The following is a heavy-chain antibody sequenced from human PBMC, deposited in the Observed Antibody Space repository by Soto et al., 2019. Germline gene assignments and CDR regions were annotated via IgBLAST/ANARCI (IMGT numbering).Heavy chain of an antibody. V-gene: IGHV1-69*06. CDR3: SSSTYYYDSSGYYCGY. Sequence: GVSVKISCKASGGTFSSYAISWLREAARQGLEWMGGIIPIFGTANYAQKFQGRVTIPADKSTSTAYMELSSLRSEDTAVHYCSSSTYYYDSSGYYCGYWGQGPLVTVSS. J-gene: IGHJ4*02. CDR2: IIPIFGTA. D-gene: IGHD3-22*01. CDR1: GGTFSSYA.